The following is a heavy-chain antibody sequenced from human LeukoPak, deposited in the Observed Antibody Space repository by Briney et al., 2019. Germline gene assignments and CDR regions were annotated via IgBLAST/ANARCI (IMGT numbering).Heavy chain of an antibody. CDR3: AKVGGYSSGLTALDY. V-gene: IGHV3-23*01. Sequence: PGGSLRLSCAASGFTFSSYGMSWVRQAPGKGLECVSAISGSGGSTYYADSVKGRFTISRDNSKNTLYLQMNSLRAEDTAVYYCAKVGGYSSGLTALDYWGQGTLVTVSS. D-gene: IGHD6-19*01. CDR1: GFTFSSYG. CDR2: ISGSGGST. J-gene: IGHJ4*02.